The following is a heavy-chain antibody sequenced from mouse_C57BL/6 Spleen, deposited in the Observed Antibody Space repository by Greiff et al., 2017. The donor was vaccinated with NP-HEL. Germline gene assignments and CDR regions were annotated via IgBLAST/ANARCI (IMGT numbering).Heavy chain of an antibody. Sequence: EVKLVESEGGLVQPGSSMKLSCTASGFTFSDYYMAWVRQVPEKGLEWVANINYDGSSTYYLDSLKSRFIISRENAKNILYLQMSSLKSEDTATYYCARDRGGYYTGNAMDYWGQGTSVTVSS. CDR2: INYDGSST. D-gene: IGHD2-3*01. CDR3: ARDRGGYYTGNAMDY. V-gene: IGHV5-16*01. CDR1: GFTFSDYY. J-gene: IGHJ4*01.